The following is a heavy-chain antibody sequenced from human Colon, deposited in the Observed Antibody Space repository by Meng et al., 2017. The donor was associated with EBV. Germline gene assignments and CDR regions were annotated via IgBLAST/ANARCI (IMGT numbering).Heavy chain of an antibody. V-gene: IGHV4-39*07. D-gene: IGHD1-26*01. CDR3: ARNLGGNYFNNWFDS. CDR2: IYISGST. Sequence: WGLWWCKALATLSRLCNVACGFIRVSSSSWALLRQPPGKGLGWIGKIYISGSTAYTPALQSRAFISIDTSNTQFSLKLSSVTAADTAVYYCARNLGGNYFNNWFDSWGQGTLVTVSS. CDR1: CGFIRVSSSS. J-gene: IGHJ5*01.